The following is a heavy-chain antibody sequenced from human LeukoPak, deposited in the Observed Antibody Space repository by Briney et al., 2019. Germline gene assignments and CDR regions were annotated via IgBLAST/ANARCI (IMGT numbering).Heavy chain of an antibody. Sequence: GESLKISCKGSGYSFTSYWIGWVRPMPGKGLEWMGIIYPGDSDTRYSPSFQGQVTISADKSISTAYLQWSSLKASDTAMYYCGGGSGRVEDAFDIWGQGTMVTVSS. CDR3: GGGSGRVEDAFDI. CDR2: IYPGDSDT. J-gene: IGHJ3*02. D-gene: IGHD3-10*01. V-gene: IGHV5-51*01. CDR1: GYSFTSYW.